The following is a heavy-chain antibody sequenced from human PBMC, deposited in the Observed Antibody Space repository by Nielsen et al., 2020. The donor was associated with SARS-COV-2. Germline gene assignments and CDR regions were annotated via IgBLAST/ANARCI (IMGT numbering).Heavy chain of an antibody. CDR3: ARAAPGSSWYYYGMDV. Sequence: ASVKVSCKASGYTFTSYAMNWVRQAPGQGLEWMGWINTNTGNPTYAQGFTGRFVFSLDASVSTAYLQISSLKAEDTAVYYCARAAPGSSWYYYGMDVWGQGTTVTVSS. CDR1: GYTFTSYA. V-gene: IGHV7-4-1*02. J-gene: IGHJ6*02. D-gene: IGHD6-13*01. CDR2: INTNTGNP.